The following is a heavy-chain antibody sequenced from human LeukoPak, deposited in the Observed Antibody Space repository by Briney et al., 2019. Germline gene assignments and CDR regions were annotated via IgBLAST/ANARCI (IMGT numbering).Heavy chain of an antibody. V-gene: IGHV4-59*01. CDR3: ARPVRRPRRDDAFDI. CDR2: IYYSGIS. Sequence: PSETLSLTCTVSDGSISSFYWSWIRQPPGKGLEWIGYIYYSGISHYNPSLKSRVTISVDTSKNQFSLKLSSVTAADTAVYFCARPVRRPRRDDAFDIWGQGAMVTVSS. D-gene: IGHD1-14*01. J-gene: IGHJ3*02. CDR1: DGSISSFY.